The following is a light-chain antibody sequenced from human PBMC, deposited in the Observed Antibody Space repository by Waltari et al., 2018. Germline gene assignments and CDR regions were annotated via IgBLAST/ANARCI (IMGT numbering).Light chain of an antibody. Sequence: AIQLTQSPSSLSASVGDRVTITCRASQGLSSALAWQQQKPGKAPKLLIYAASSLESGVPSWFSGSASGTDFTLTITSLQPDDFATYYCQQFKSYPYTFGQGTKLEIK. CDR3: QQFKSYPYT. J-gene: IGKJ2*01. CDR1: QGLSSA. V-gene: IGKV1-13*02. CDR2: AAS.